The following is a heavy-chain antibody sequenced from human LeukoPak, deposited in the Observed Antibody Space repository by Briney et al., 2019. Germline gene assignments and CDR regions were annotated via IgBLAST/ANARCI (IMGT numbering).Heavy chain of an antibody. V-gene: IGHV4-38-2*02. CDR2: IYHSGST. Sequence: SETLPLTCAVSGYSISSGYYWGWIRQPPGKGLEWIGSIYHSGSTYYNPSLKSRVTISVDTSKNQFSLKLSSVTAADTAVYYCARDVIFGAQEEGYWGQGTLVTVSS. J-gene: IGHJ4*02. CDR3: ARDVIFGAQEEGY. CDR1: GYSISSGYY. D-gene: IGHD3-3*01.